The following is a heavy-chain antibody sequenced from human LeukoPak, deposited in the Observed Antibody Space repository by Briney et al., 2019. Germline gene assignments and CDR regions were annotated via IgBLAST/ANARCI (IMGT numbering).Heavy chain of an antibody. V-gene: IGHV4-38-2*02. CDR3: ARDSGRSITIFGVVTGYNWFDP. J-gene: IGHJ5*02. Sequence: SSETLSLTCAVSGYSISSGYYWGWIRQPPGKGLEWIGRIYTSGSTNYNPSLKSRVTISVDTSKNQFSLKLSSVTAADTAVYYCARDSGRSITIFGVVTGYNWFDPWGQGTLVTVSS. D-gene: IGHD3-3*01. CDR1: GYSISSGYY. CDR2: IYTSGST.